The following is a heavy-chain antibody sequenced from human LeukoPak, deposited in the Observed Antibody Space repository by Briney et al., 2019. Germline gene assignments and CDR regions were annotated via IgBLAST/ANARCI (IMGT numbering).Heavy chain of an antibody. Sequence: ASVKVSCKASGYTFTGYYMRWVRQAPGQGLEWMGWINPNSGGTNYAQKFQGWVTMTRDTSISTAYMELSRLRSDDTAVYYCARSPSDPLMTDLDYWGQGTLVTVSS. CDR1: GYTFTGYY. V-gene: IGHV1-2*04. CDR2: INPNSGGT. J-gene: IGHJ4*02. D-gene: IGHD2-8*01. CDR3: ARSPSDPLMTDLDY.